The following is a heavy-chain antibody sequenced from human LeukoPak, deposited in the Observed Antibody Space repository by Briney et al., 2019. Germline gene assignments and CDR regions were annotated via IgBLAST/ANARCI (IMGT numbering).Heavy chain of an antibody. D-gene: IGHD6-13*01. CDR1: GVSVSINSAA. CDR3: ARRGQLSRGVYYFDY. Sequence: SQTLSLTCAISGVSVSINSAAWNWIRQSPSRGLEWLGRTYYRSKWYNDSAVSVKSRITINPDTSQNQFSLQLNSVTPEDTAVYYCARRGQLSRGVYYFDYWGQGTLVTVSS. J-gene: IGHJ4*02. CDR2: TYYRSKWYN. V-gene: IGHV6-1*01.